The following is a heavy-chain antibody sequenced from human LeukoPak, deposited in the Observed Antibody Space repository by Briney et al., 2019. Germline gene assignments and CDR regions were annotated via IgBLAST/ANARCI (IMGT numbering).Heavy chain of an antibody. Sequence: SVKVSCKASGGTFSSYAISWVRQAPGQGLEWMGGIIPIFGTANYAQKFQGRVTITADKSTSTAYMELSSLRSEDTAVYYCARGRPTNIVVVTAMLDYWGQGALVTVSS. V-gene: IGHV1-69*06. CDR2: IIPIFGTA. CDR3: ARGRPTNIVVVTAMLDY. CDR1: GGTFSSYA. D-gene: IGHD2-21*02. J-gene: IGHJ4*02.